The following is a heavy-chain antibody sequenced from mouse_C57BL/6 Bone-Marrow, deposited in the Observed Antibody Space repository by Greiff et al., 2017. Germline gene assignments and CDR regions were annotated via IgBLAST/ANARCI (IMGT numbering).Heavy chain of an antibody. CDR1: GFTFNTYA. J-gene: IGHJ4*01. D-gene: IGHD2-12*01. Sequence: EVQLVASGGGLVQPKGSLKLSCAASGFTFNTYAMHWVRQAPGKRLEWVARIRSKSSNPATYYADPLQDIFTISRDDSQSMLYLQMNNLKTEDTAVYYFVKVALRRRAYSIDDWCQGTSVTVSS. V-gene: IGHV10-3*01. CDR3: VKVALRRRAYSIDD. CDR2: IRSKSSNPAT.